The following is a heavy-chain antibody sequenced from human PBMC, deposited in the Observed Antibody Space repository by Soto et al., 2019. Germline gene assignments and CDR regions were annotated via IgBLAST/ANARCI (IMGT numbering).Heavy chain of an antibody. CDR3: ADRNPGVY. V-gene: IGHV3-23*01. CDR1: GFTFSSYA. CDR2: ISGGGGNT. D-gene: IGHD7-27*01. J-gene: IGHJ4*02. Sequence: EVQLLESGGGLVQPGGSLRLSCAASGFTFSSYAMDWVRQAPGKGLEWVSGISGGGGNTFYADSVKGRFTISRDNSKNTLYLQMNSLRAEDTAVYYCADRNPGVYWGQGTLVTVSS.